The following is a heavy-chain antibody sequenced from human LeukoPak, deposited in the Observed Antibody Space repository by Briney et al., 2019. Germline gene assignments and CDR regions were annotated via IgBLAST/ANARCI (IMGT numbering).Heavy chain of an antibody. V-gene: IGHV4-59*01. CDR2: IYYSGST. D-gene: IGHD3-22*01. CDR3: ARVIGVIAPYWYFDL. CDR1: GGSFSGYY. Sequence: SETLSLTCAVYGGSFSGYYWSWIRQPPGKGLEWIGYIYYSGSTNYNPSLKSRVTISVDTSKNQFSLKLSSVTAADTAVYYCARVIGVIAPYWYFDLWGRGTLVTVSS. J-gene: IGHJ2*01.